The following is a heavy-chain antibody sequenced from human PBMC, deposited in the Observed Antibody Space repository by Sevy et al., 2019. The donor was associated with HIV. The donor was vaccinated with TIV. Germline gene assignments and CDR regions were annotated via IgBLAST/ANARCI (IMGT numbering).Heavy chain of an antibody. CDR2: MNFNSGNT. D-gene: IGHD1-26*01. V-gene: IGHV1-8*01. J-gene: IGHJ4*02. Sequence: ASVKVSCKASGYTFTIYDINWVRQTSGQGLEWMGWMNFNSGNTGYAKKFEGRVSMTRDTSISTAYMELSSLTSEDTAMYYCARGGTGNYYDLDYWGQGTLATVSS. CDR3: ARGGTGNYYDLDY. CDR1: GYTFTIYD.